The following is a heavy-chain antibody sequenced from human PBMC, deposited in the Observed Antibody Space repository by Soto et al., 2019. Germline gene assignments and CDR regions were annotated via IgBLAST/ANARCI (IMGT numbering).Heavy chain of an antibody. J-gene: IGHJ5*02. Sequence: AETLSLTCTVSGASISGFYLSWIRKSAGKGLEWIGRIYATGTTDYNPSLKSRVMMSVDTSKKQFSLKLRSVTAADTAVYYCVRDGTKTLRDWFDPWGQGISVTVSS. D-gene: IGHD1-1*01. CDR2: IYATGTT. V-gene: IGHV4-4*07. CDR3: VRDGTKTLRDWFDP. CDR1: GASISGFY.